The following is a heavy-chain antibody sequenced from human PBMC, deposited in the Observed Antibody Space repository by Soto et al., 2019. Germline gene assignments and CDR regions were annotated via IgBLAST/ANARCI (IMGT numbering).Heavy chain of an antibody. Sequence: QVQLQESGPGLVKPSQTLSLTCTVSGGFVSSGGYYWTWIRQRPGKGLEWIGYISYSGSTSYNSSLXXXIXXSVDMSKNQFSLRLSSVTAADTAVYFCARTYCSGGSCPVDFWGQGTLVTVSS. D-gene: IGHD2-15*01. J-gene: IGHJ4*02. CDR3: ARTYCSGGSCPVDF. CDR1: GGFVSSGGYY. V-gene: IGHV4-31*03. CDR2: ISYSGST.